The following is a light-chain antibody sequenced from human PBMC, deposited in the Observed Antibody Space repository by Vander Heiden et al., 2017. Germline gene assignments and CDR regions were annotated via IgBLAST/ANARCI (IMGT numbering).Light chain of an antibody. Sequence: DIQMTQSPSSLSASVGDRVTITCRASQSISSYLNWYQQKPGKAPKLLIYAASSLQSGVPSRFSGSGSGTDFTLTISSLQPEAFATYYCQQSDSKGYTFGQGTKLEIK. V-gene: IGKV1-39*01. CDR2: AAS. J-gene: IGKJ2*01. CDR1: QSISSY. CDR3: QQSDSKGYT.